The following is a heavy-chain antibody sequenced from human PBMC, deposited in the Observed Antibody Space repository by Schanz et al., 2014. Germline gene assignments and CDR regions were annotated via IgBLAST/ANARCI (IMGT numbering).Heavy chain of an antibody. J-gene: IGHJ4*02. CDR2: INTNTANP. V-gene: IGHV7-4-1*02. CDR1: GYTFAMYD. Sequence: QVQLVQSGSELKKPGASVKVSCKASGYTFAMYDMNWVRQAPGQGLEWMGWINTNTANPTYAQGFTGRFVYTLDASVPTAYLEISSLTAEATAVYYCARGYSGYSHFDYWGQGALVTVSS. D-gene: IGHD5-12*01. CDR3: ARGYSGYSHFDY.